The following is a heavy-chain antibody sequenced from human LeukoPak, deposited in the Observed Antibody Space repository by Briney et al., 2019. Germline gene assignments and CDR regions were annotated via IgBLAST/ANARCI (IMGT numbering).Heavy chain of an antibody. CDR2: IYHSGST. D-gene: IGHD1-26*01. Sequence: PSETLSLTCTVSGGSISSGGYYWSWIRQPPGKGLEWIGYIYHSGSTYYNPSLKSRVTISVDRSKNQFSLKLSSVTAADTAVYYCARARVGSTGIFDYWGQGTLVTVSS. J-gene: IGHJ4*02. CDR3: ARARVGSTGIFDY. CDR1: GGSISSGGYY. V-gene: IGHV4-30-2*01.